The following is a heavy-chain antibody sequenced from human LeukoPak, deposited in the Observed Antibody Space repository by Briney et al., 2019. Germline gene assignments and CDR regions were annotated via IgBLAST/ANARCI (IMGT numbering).Heavy chain of an antibody. CDR2: ISSSSSYI. D-gene: IGHD3-3*01. CDR1: GFTFSSYS. Sequence: PGGSLRLSCAASGFTFSSYSMNWVRQAPGKGLEWVSSISSSSSYIYYADSVKGRFTISRDNAKNSLYLQMNSLRAEDTAVYYCASQYYDFWSGYYSYYMDVWGKGTTVTVSS. CDR3: ASQYYDFWSGYYSYYMDV. V-gene: IGHV3-21*01. J-gene: IGHJ6*03.